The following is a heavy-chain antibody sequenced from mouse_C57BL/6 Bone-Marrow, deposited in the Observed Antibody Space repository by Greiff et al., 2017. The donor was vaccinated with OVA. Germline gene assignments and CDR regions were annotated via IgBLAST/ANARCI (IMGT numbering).Heavy chain of an antibody. J-gene: IGHJ1*03. D-gene: IGHD1-1*01. V-gene: IGHV1-4*01. CDR1: GYTFTSYT. Sequence: VQLQQSGAELARPGASVKMSCKASGYTFTSYTMHWVKQRPGPGLEWIGYINPSSGYTKYNQKFKDKATLTADKSSSTAYMQLSSLTSEDSAVYYCARFTTVPLNVWGTGTTVTVSS. CDR3: ARFTTVPLNV. CDR2: INPSSGYT.